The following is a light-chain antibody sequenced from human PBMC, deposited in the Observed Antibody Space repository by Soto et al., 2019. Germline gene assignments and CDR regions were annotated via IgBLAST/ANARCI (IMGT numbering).Light chain of an antibody. V-gene: IGLV2-14*01. CDR3: DSYTSSSSYA. CDR1: GSDVGAYRY. Sequence: QPASVSGSPGQSITISCTGTGSDVGAYRYVSWYQQHPGQAPKLIIYDVSNRPSGVSDRFSGSKSGNTASLTISGLQSEDEADYYCDSYTSSSSYAFGTGTKVTVL. J-gene: IGLJ1*01. CDR2: DVS.